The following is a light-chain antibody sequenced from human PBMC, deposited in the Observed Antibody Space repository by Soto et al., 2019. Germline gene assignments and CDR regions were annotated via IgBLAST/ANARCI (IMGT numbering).Light chain of an antibody. Sequence: DIQMTQSPSSLSASVGDRVTISCRTSQTIDNYLNWYQQKPGKAPQLLISAASTLQSGVSSRFSGSGSGTEFTLTISCLQPEDYATYYCHQTYNTLYTFGQGTKVEIK. CDR1: QTIDNY. V-gene: IGKV1-39*01. CDR2: AAS. CDR3: HQTYNTLYT. J-gene: IGKJ2*01.